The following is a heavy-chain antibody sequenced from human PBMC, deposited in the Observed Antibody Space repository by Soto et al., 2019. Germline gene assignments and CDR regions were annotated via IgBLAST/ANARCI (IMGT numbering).Heavy chain of an antibody. V-gene: IGHV4-34*01. CDR2: INHSGST. J-gene: IGHJ5*02. CDR1: GGSFSGYY. CDR3: ATSNWFDP. Sequence: SEILSLTCAVYGGSFSGYYWSWIRQPPGKGLEWIGEINHSGSTNYNPSLKSRVTISVDTSKNQFSLKLSSVTAADTAVYHCATSNWFDPWGRGTLVTVSS.